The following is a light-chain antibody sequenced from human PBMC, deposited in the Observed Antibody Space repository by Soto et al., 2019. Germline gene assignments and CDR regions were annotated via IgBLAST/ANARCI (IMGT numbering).Light chain of an antibody. V-gene: IGKV3-20*01. CDR1: QSITGSY. CDR2: GAS. J-gene: IGKJ4*01. CDR3: QQYYSIPLT. Sequence: ENVLTQSPGTLSLSPGERATVSCRASQSITGSYLAWYQQTPGQAPRLLIYGASSRATDVPDRFSGSGSGTDFTLTISRLEPEDFAVYYCQQYYSIPLTFGGGTKVDIK.